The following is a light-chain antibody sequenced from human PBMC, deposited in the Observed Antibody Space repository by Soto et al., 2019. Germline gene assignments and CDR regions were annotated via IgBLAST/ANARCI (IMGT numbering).Light chain of an antibody. V-gene: IGLV1-51*01. Sequence: QSVLTQPPSASGTPGQRVTISCSGSNSNIGSNTVNWYQQLPGTAPKLLIYDNDKRPSGIPDRFSGSKSGTSATLGITGLQTGDEADYYCGTWDNSLTAGVFGGGTKLTVL. CDR1: NSNIGSNT. CDR3: GTWDNSLTAGV. CDR2: DND. J-gene: IGLJ3*02.